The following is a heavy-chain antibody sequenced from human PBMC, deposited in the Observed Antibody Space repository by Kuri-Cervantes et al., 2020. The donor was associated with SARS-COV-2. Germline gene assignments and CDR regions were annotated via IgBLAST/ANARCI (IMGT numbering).Heavy chain of an antibody. CDR2: INPNSGGT. CDR1: RDTFTTFG. Sequence: ASVKVSCKASRDTFTTFGFSWVRQAPGQGLEWMGWINPNSGGTNYAQKFQGRVTMTRDTSISTAYMELSRLRSDDTAVYYCASARSLNWGSFDYWGQGTLVTVSS. V-gene: IGHV1-2*02. D-gene: IGHD7-27*01. J-gene: IGHJ4*02. CDR3: ASARSLNWGSFDY.